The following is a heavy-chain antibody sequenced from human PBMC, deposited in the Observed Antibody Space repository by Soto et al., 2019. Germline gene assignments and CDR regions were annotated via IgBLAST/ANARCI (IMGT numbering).Heavy chain of an antibody. CDR3: ARAPGDLVYHFDY. CDR1: GGSISSGYY. CDR2: IYHSGST. J-gene: IGHJ4*02. V-gene: IGHV4-38-2*02. D-gene: IGHD7-27*01. Sequence: PSETLSLTCTVSGGSISSGYYWGWIRQPPGKGLEWIGSIYHSGSTYYNPSLKSRVIVSVDTAKNQFSLKLSSVTAADTAVYHCARAPGDLVYHFDYWGQGTLVTVSS.